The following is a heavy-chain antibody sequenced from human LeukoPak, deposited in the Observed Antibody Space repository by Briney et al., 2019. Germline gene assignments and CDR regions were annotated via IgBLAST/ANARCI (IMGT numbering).Heavy chain of an antibody. D-gene: IGHD6-19*01. CDR1: GFTFTTYF. Sequence: ASVNVSCKASGFTFTTYFMHWVRQAPGQGLEWVGIINPSGDRTNYAQKFQGGVTMTRDTSTHTVYMELSGLRSEDTAVYYFAGDSQQPWLARFDYGGQGTLVTVSS. J-gene: IGHJ4*02. CDR3: AGDSQQPWLARFDY. V-gene: IGHV1-46*01. CDR2: INPSGDRT.